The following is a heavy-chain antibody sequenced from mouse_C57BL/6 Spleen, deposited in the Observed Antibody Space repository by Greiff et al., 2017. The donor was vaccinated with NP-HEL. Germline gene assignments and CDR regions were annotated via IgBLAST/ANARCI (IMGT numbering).Heavy chain of an antibody. Sequence: VHVKQSGAELVRPGASVKLSCTASGFNIKDDYMHWVKQRPEQGLEWIGWIDPENGDTEYASKFQGKATITADTSSNTSYLQLSSLTSEDTAVYYCTTRHYYGSSHWYFDVWGTGTTVTVSS. V-gene: IGHV14-4*01. D-gene: IGHD1-1*01. CDR3: TTRHYYGSSHWYFDV. J-gene: IGHJ1*03. CDR2: IDPENGDT. CDR1: GFNIKDDY.